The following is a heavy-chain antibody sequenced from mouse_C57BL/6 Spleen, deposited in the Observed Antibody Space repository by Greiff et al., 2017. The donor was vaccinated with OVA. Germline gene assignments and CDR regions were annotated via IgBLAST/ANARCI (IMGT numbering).Heavy chain of an antibody. V-gene: IGHV1-18*01. J-gene: IGHJ2*01. CDR1: GYTFTDYN. CDR3: ARGLGGSSSCYFDY. Sequence: VHVKQSGPELVKPGASVKIPCKASGYTFTDYNMDWVKQSHGKSLEWIGDINPNNGGTIYNQKFKAKATLTVDKSSSTAYMELRSLTSEDTAVYYCARGLGGSSSCYFDYWGQGTTLTVSS. CDR2: INPNNGGT. D-gene: IGHD1-1*01.